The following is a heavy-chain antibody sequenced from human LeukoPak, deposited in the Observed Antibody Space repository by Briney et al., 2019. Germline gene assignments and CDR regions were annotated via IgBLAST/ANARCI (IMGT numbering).Heavy chain of an antibody. Sequence: GPSLKVSCKASGYTFTSYGISWVRQAPGQGLEWMGWISTYNGNTNYAQKLQGRVTMTTDTSTSTAYMELRSLRSDDTAVYYCARDRTYYYDSSGYYYVDYWGQGTLVTVSS. CDR2: ISTYNGNT. CDR3: ARDRTYYYDSSGYYYVDY. V-gene: IGHV1-18*01. D-gene: IGHD3-22*01. CDR1: GYTFTSYG. J-gene: IGHJ4*02.